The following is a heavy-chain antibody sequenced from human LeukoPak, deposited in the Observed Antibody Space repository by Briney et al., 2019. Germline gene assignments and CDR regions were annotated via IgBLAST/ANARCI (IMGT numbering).Heavy chain of an antibody. Sequence: GGSLRLSCAASGFTFSSYGMRWVRQAAGKGLEWVAVIWYDGSNKYYAGSVKGRFTISKDNSKNTLYLQMNSLRAEDTAVYYCAREYYDILTGYYANWFDPWGQGTLVTVSS. CDR1: GFTFSSYG. J-gene: IGHJ5*02. CDR3: AREYYDILTGYYANWFDP. V-gene: IGHV3-33*01. CDR2: IWYDGSNK. D-gene: IGHD3-9*01.